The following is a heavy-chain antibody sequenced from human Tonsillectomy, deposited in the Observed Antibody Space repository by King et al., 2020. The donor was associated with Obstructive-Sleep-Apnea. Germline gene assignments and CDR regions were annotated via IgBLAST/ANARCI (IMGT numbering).Heavy chain of an antibody. J-gene: IGHJ4*02. D-gene: IGHD2-15*01. Sequence: VQLVQSGGGVVQPGRSLRLSCAASGFTFSSYGMHWVRQAPGKGLEWVAFIRHDGSNKYHADSVKGRFTIPRDNSKNTLYLQMNSVRAEDTAVYYWAKDRFGLVVVAATGGGDYWGQGTLVTVSS. CDR1: GFTFSSYG. CDR3: AKDRFGLVVVAATGGGDY. CDR2: IRHDGSNK. V-gene: IGHV3-30*02.